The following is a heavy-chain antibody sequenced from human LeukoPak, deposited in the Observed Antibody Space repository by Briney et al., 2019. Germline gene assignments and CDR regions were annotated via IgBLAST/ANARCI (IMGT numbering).Heavy chain of an antibody. V-gene: IGHV4-39*01. CDR2: IYHSGRT. J-gene: IGHJ1*01. CDR1: GDSVSRSDSY. CDR3: ARRRYYDGSGYLE. Sequence: PSETLSLTCSVSGDSVSRSDSYWDWIRRPPGKGLEWIGTIYHSGRTYYSPSLKSRVTMAVDPPNNQSSLNLRSVTAADTAVYYCARRRYYDGSGYLEWGQGTLLSVSS. D-gene: IGHD3-22*01.